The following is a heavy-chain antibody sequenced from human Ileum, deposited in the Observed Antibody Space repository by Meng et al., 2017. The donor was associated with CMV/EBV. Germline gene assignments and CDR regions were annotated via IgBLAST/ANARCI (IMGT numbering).Heavy chain of an antibody. CDR2: INEDGSEK. D-gene: IGHD3-10*01. CDR3: ATLGFSGVDY. J-gene: IGHJ4*02. V-gene: IGHV3-7*01. Sequence: GGSLRLSCGVSGFTFNTYSMTWVRQAPGKGLEWVANINEDGSEKHYVDSVKGRFTISRDNAKNSLYLQMNSLRAEDTAVYYCATLGFSGVDYWGQGTLVTVSS. CDR1: GFTFNTYS.